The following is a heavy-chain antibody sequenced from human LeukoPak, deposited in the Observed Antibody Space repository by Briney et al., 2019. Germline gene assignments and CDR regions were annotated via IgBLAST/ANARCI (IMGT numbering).Heavy chain of an antibody. CDR2: ISSSGSTI. CDR1: GFTFSDYY. D-gene: IGHD2-15*01. CDR3: ARGRYCSGGSCYSTSPLNY. V-gene: IGHV3-11*01. J-gene: IGHJ4*02. Sequence: GGSLRLSCAASGFTFSDYYMSWIRQAPGKGLEGGSYISSSGSTIYYAESVKGRFSISRDNPNNSLYLQMNSLRAEDTAVYYCARGRYCSGGSCYSTSPLNYWGQGTLVTVSS.